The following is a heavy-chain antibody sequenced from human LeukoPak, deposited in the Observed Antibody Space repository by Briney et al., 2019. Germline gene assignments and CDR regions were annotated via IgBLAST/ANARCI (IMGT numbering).Heavy chain of an antibody. CDR3: ARDPRNVGLAP. J-gene: IGHJ5*02. Sequence: GGSLRLSCVASGFILSGYWMYWVRQAPGKGLMYISRNNGDGSTTNYADVVKGRFTMSRDNVKNTLYLQMNSLRVEDTAVYYCARDPRNVGLAPWGQGTLVTVSS. V-gene: IGHV3-74*01. CDR2: NNGDGSTT. CDR1: GFILSGYW. D-gene: IGHD2-15*01.